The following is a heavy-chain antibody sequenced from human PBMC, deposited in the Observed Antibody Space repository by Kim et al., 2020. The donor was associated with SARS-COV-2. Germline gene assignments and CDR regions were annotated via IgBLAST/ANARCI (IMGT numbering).Heavy chain of an antibody. V-gene: IGHV7-4-1*02. J-gene: IGHJ5*02. Sequence: ASVKVSCKASGYSFSAYGINWVRQAPRQGLEWMGWINTKTGKSTYAQDFSGRFVFSLESYVSTAYLQISGLEAADTAVYYCARSGSPTTPAVLLTWGQGTQVTVSS. CDR3: ARSGSPTTPAVLLT. CDR1: GYSFSAYG. CDR2: INTKTGKS. D-gene: IGHD2-15*01.